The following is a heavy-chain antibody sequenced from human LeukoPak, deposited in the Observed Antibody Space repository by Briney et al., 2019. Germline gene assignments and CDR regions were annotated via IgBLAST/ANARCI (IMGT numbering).Heavy chain of an antibody. CDR2: ISGSGVTT. CDR1: GFTFSNYG. CDR3: AKGSIVVAGTGYFDY. Sequence: GGSLRLSCAASGFTFSNYGMSWVRQAPAKGLEWVSAISGSGVTTYYADSVKGRFTISRDNSKHTLYLQMNSLRAEDTAVYYCAKGSIVVAGTGYFDYWGQGTLVTVSS. D-gene: IGHD6-19*01. J-gene: IGHJ4*02. V-gene: IGHV3-23*01.